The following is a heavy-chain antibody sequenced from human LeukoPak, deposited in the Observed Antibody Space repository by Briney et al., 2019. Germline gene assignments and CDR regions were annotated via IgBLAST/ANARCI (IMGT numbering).Heavy chain of an antibody. CDR2: INHSGST. D-gene: IGHD3-10*01. CDR1: GGSFSGYY. Sequence: SETLSLTCAVYGGSFSGYYWSWIRQPPGKGLEWIGEINHSGSTNYNPSLKSRVTISVDTSKNQFSLKLSSVTAANTAVYYCARGLWMVPFDYWGQGTLVTVSS. V-gene: IGHV4-34*01. CDR3: ARGLWMVPFDY. J-gene: IGHJ4*02.